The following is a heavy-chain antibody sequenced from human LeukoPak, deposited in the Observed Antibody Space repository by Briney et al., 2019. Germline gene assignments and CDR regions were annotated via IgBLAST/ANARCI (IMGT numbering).Heavy chain of an antibody. Sequence: GESLQISCKGSGYSFTCYWIGWVRPVPGKGRGWMGIIYPGDSDTRYSPSFQGQVTISADKSISTAYLQWNSLKASDTAMYYCARRAGYSYGYNWFDRWGQGTLVTVSS. CDR1: GYSFTCYW. D-gene: IGHD5-18*01. J-gene: IGHJ5*02. CDR2: IYPGDSDT. CDR3: ARRAGYSYGYNWFDR. V-gene: IGHV5-51*01.